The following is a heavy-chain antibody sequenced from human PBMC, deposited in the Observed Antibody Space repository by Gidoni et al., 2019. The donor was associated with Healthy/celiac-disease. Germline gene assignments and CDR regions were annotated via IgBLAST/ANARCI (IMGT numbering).Heavy chain of an antibody. CDR3: ARVSLLREF. CDR2: IKQDGSAK. Sequence: EGQLVESGGGLVQPGGSLRLPCAAAGFTFSSYWMSWVRQDPGKGLEWVANIKQDGSAKYYVYSVKGRFTISRDNAKNSLYLQMNSLRAEDTAVYYCARVSLLREFWGQGTLVTVSS. V-gene: IGHV3-7*01. J-gene: IGHJ4*02. CDR1: GFTFSSYW. D-gene: IGHD1-26*01.